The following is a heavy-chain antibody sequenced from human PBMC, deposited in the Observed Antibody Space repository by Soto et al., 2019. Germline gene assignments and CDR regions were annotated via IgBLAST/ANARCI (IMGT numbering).Heavy chain of an antibody. D-gene: IGHD2-2*01. V-gene: IGHV3-23*01. CDR1: GFTFSSYA. Sequence: GGSLRLSCSASGFTFSSYAMIWVRQAPGKGLEWVSAISGSGGSTYYADSVKGRFTISRDNSKNTLYLQMNSLRAEDTAVYYCAKRLVYYYGMDVWGQGTTVTVS. J-gene: IGHJ6*02. CDR2: ISGSGGST. CDR3: AKRLVYYYGMDV.